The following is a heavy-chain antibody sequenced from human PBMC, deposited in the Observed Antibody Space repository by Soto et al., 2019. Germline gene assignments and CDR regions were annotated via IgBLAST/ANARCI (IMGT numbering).Heavy chain of an antibody. V-gene: IGHV4-30-4*01. J-gene: IGHJ4*02. CDR2: TYYSGST. CDR1: GDSITSGDYY. D-gene: IGHD6-25*01. Sequence: QVQLQESGPGLVKPSQTLSLTCTVSGDSITSGDYYWSWIRQPPGKGLERIGYTYYSGSTYYNPSLESRVTISVDTSKNQFSLKLASATAADTAVYYCAVTQPLRLGYPTWDNWGQGTLVTVSS. CDR3: AVTQPLRLGYPTWDN.